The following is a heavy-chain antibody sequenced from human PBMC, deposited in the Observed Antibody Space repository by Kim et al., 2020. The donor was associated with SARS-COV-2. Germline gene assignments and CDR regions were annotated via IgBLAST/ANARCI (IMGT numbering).Heavy chain of an antibody. D-gene: IGHD4-4*01. J-gene: IGHJ4*02. CDR3: ARVGTVTTDTDFDY. V-gene: IGHV4-39*07. Sequence: NPSLKSRVTISVDTSKNQFSLKLSSVTAADTAVYYCARVGTVTTDTDFDYWGQGTLVTVSS.